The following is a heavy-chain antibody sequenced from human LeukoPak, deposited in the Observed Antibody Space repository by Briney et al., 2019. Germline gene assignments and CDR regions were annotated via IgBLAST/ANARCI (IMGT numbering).Heavy chain of an antibody. D-gene: IGHD2-2*01. CDR2: IIPIFGTS. CDR3: ARHGTVPAAITWDYYFDY. Sequence: SVKVSCKASGGAFRSYSINWVRQAPGQGLEWMGRIIPIFGTSNYAQKFQGRVTITTDESTSTAYMELSSLRSEDTAVYYCARHGTVPAAITWDYYFDYWGQGTLVTVSS. CDR1: GGAFRSYS. V-gene: IGHV1-69*05. J-gene: IGHJ4*02.